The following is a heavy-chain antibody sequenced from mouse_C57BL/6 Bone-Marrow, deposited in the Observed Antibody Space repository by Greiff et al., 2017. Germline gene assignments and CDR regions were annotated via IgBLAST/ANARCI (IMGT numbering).Heavy chain of an antibody. CDR1: GYTFTSYW. V-gene: IGHV1-55*01. CDR2: IYPGSGST. J-gene: IGHJ3*01. CDR3: ARDYGSSLGFAY. D-gene: IGHD1-1*01. Sequence: VQLQQSGAELVKPGASVKMSCKASGYTFTSYWITWVKQRPGQGLEWVGDIYPGSGSTNYNEKFKSKATLTVDTSSSTAYMQLSSLTSEDSAVYYCARDYGSSLGFAYWGQGTLVTVSA.